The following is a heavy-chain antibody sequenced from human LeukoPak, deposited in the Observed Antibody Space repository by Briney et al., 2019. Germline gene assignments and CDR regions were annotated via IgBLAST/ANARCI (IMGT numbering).Heavy chain of an antibody. CDR2: MYYSGST. V-gene: IGHV4-30-4*01. D-gene: IGHD3-10*01. CDR1: GGSISSGDYY. CDR3: ARDPSSFGGRFDP. Sequence: PSQTLSLTCTVSGGSISSGDYYWSWIRQPPGKGLEWIAYMYYSGSTYYNPSLKSRVTMSVDTSKNQFSLKLSSVTAADTAVYYCARDPSSFGGRFDPWGQGTLVAVSS. J-gene: IGHJ5*02.